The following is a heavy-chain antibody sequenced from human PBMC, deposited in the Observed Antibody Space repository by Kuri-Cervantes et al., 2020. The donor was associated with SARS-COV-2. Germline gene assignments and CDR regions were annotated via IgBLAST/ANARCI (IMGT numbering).Heavy chain of an antibody. V-gene: IGHV4-39*01. J-gene: IGHJ4*02. D-gene: IGHD2-2*01. CDR1: GGSISSSSYY. CDR2: IYYSGST. CDR3: ARVGLGYCSSTSCPKLDY. Sequence: GSLRLSCTVSGGSISSSSYYWGWIRQPPGKGLEWIGSIYYSGSTYYNPSLKSRVTISVDTSKNQFSLKLSSVTAADTAVYYCARVGLGYCSSTSCPKLDYWGQGTLVTVSS.